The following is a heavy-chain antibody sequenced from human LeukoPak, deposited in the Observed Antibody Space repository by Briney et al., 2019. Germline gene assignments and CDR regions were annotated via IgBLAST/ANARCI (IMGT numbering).Heavy chain of an antibody. V-gene: IGHV4-61*02. Sequence: PSQTQSLTCTVSGGSISSGSYYWSWLRQPAGKGLEWIGRIYTSGSTNYNPSLKSRVTISVDTSKNQFSLKLSSVTAADTAVYYCASLVVPAGCFDYWGQGTLVTVSS. CDR2: IYTSGST. CDR1: GGSISSGSYY. D-gene: IGHD2-2*01. CDR3: ASLVVPAGCFDY. J-gene: IGHJ4*02.